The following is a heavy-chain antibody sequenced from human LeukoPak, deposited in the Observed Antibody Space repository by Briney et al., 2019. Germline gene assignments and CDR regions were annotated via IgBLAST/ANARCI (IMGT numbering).Heavy chain of an antibody. D-gene: IGHD3-22*01. CDR3: ARGRSGYYDSSGYYYTLYNY. V-gene: IGHV4-34*01. Sequence: LETLSLTCAVYGGSFSGYYWSWIRQPPGKGLEWIGEINHSGSTNYNPSLKSRVTISVDTSKNQFSLKLSSVTAADTAVYYCARGRSGYYDSSGYYYTLYNYWGQGTLVTVSS. CDR1: GGSFSGYY. CDR2: INHSGST. J-gene: IGHJ4*02.